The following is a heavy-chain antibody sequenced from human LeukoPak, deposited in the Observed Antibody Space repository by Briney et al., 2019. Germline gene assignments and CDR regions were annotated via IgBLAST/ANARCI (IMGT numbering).Heavy chain of an antibody. CDR3: ARETTTGSFDY. CDR2: ISYDGSNK. D-gene: IGHD3-10*01. Sequence: PGGSLRLSCAASGFTFSSYAMHWVRQAPGKGLEWVAVISYDGSNKYYADSVKGRFTISRDNSKNTLYLQMNSLRAEDTAVYYCARETTTGSFDYWGHGTLVTVSS. J-gene: IGHJ4*01. CDR1: GFTFSSYA. V-gene: IGHV3-30*04.